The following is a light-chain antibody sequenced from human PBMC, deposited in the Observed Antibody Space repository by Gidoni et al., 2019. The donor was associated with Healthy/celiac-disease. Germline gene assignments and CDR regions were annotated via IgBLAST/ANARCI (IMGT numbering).Light chain of an antibody. CDR1: QSISSY. J-gene: IGKJ1*01. CDR3: QQSYSTPKT. Sequence: DIQMTQSPSSLSASVGDRVTITCRASQSISSYLNWYQQKPGKAPKLLIDAASSLQSGVPSRFSGSGSGKDFTITSSRRQQEDFATYYCQQSYSTPKTFXQXTKVEIK. CDR2: AAS. V-gene: IGKV1-39*01.